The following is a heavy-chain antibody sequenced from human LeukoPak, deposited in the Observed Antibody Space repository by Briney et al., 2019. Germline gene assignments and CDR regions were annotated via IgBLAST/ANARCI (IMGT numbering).Heavy chain of an antibody. V-gene: IGHV6-1*01. CDR3: AREPTGGLLFDY. D-gene: IGHD1-26*01. J-gene: IGHJ4*02. Sequence: SQTLSLTCAISGDNVSSTSAAWSWIRQSPSRGLEWLGRTYYRSKWYNDYAVSVKSRITINPDTSKNQFSLQLNSVTPDDTAVYYCAREPTGGLLFDYWGQGTLVTVSS. CDR1: GDNVSSTSAA. CDR2: TYYRSKWYN.